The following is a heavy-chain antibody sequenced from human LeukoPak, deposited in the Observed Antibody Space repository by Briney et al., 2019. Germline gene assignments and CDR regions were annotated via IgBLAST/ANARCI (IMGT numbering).Heavy chain of an antibody. CDR2: IIPIFGTA. D-gene: IGHD6-6*01. CDR1: GGTFSSYA. J-gene: IGHJ6*03. V-gene: IGHV1-69*13. Sequence: ASVKVSCKASGGTFSSYAISWVRQAPGQGLEWMGGIIPIFGTASYAQKFQGRVTITADESTSTAYMELSSLRSEDTAVYYCARELAARQDYYYYMDVWGKGTTVTVSS. CDR3: ARELAARQDYYYYMDV.